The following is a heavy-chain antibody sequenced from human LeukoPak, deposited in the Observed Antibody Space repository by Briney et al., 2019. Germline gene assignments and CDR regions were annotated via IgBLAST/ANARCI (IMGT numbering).Heavy chain of an antibody. D-gene: IGHD3-10*01. CDR1: GGSISSSSYY. CDR3: ARVRIVRGVPNYYYYGMDV. V-gene: IGHV4-39*07. Sequence: PSETLSLTCTVSGGSISSSSYYWGWIRQPPGKGLEWIGSIYYSGSTYYNPSLKSRVTISVDTSKNQFSLKLSSVTAADTAVYYCARVRIVRGVPNYYYYGMDVWGQGTTVTVSS. CDR2: IYYSGST. J-gene: IGHJ6*02.